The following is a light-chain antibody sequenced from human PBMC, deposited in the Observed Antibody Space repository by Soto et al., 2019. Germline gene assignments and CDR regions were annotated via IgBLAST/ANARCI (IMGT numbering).Light chain of an antibody. CDR2: DVS. Sequence: ITYTKTSSDIGAYNYVSWYQLHPDKAPKLMIYDVSNRPSGVSNRFSGSKSGNAASLTISGLQAEDEAEYSCCSYIRKRNFRYVSGPVTKFTV. CDR3: CSYIRKRNFRYV. J-gene: IGLJ1*01. V-gene: IGLV2-14*04. CDR1: SSDIGAYNY.